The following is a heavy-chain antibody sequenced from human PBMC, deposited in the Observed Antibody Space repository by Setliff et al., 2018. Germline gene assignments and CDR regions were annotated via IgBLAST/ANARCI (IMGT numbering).Heavy chain of an antibody. Sequence: ASVKVSCKTSGYTFSDYGIAWVRQAPGQGLEWMGWISAHTGNTFYSPKFHGRLTLTTDTSTRTAYMQLRSLDSDDTAVYYCSRLVRYCTTTTCQRASGGEFWGQGTLVTVSS. CDR3: SRLVRYCTTTTCQRASGGEF. J-gene: IGHJ4*02. CDR1: GYTFSDYG. V-gene: IGHV1-18*01. CDR2: ISAHTGNT. D-gene: IGHD2-8*01.